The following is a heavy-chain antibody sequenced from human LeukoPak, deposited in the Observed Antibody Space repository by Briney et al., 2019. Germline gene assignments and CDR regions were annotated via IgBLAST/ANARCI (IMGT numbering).Heavy chain of an antibody. CDR3: AKDIDFGGVIVTYFDY. CDR2: ISWNSGSI. J-gene: IGHJ4*02. Sequence: GGSLRLSCAASGFTFDDYAMHWVRQAPGKGLEWVSGISWNSGSIGYADSVKGRFTISRDNAKNSLYLQMNSLRAEDTALYYCAKDIDFGGVIVTYFDYWGQGTLVTVSS. CDR1: GFTFDDYA. V-gene: IGHV3-9*01. D-gene: IGHD3-16*02.